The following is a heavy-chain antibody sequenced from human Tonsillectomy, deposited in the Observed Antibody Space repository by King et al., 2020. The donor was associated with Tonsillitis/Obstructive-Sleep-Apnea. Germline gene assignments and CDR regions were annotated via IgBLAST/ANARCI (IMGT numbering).Heavy chain of an antibody. CDR2: IVVGSGNT. CDR1: GFTFTSSA. V-gene: IGHV1-58*01. J-gene: IGHJ4*02. D-gene: IGHD3-3*01. CDR3: AAVRRRCLEWPQEDY. Sequence: QLVQSGPEVKKPGTSVKVSCKASGFTFTSSAVQWVRQARGQRLEWIGWIVVGSGNTNYAQKFQERVTITRDMSTSTAYMELSSLRSEDTAVYYCAAVRRRCLEWPQEDYWGQGTLVTVSS.